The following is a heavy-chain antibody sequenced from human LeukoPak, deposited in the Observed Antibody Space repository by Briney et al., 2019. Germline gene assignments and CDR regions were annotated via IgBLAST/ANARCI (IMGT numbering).Heavy chain of an antibody. J-gene: IGHJ4*02. CDR2: IKQDGSEK. D-gene: IGHD3-10*01. CDR1: GFTFSSYW. Sequence: GGSLRLSCAASGFTFSSYWMTWVRQPPGKGLEWVANIKQDGSEKYYVDSVKGRFTISRDNAKNSLHLQMNSPRAEDTAVYYCARGLFNYYYYWGQGTLVTVSS. V-gene: IGHV3-7*01. CDR3: ARGLFNYYYY.